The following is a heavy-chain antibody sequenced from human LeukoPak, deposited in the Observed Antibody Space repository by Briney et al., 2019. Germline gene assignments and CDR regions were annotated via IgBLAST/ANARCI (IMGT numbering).Heavy chain of an antibody. V-gene: IGHV4-61*02. CDR1: GGPISSGSYD. J-gene: IGHJ4*02. CDR3: ARDPVDYDFRSGHFDY. CDR2: IYTSGST. Sequence: SETLSLTCTVSGGPISSGSYDWSWIRQPAGKGLEWIGRIYTSGSTNYNPSLKSRVTISVDTSKNQFSLKLSSVTAADTAVYYCARDPVDYDFRSGHFDYWGQGTLVTVSS. D-gene: IGHD3-3*01.